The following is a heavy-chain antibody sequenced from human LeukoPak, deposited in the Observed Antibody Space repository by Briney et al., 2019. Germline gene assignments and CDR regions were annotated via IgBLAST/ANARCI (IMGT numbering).Heavy chain of an antibody. V-gene: IGHV3-7*01. J-gene: IGHJ4*02. D-gene: IGHD7-27*01. CDR3: ARGRVDTTMTGEFDH. CDR2: IKQDASEK. CDR1: GFILSSYW. Sequence: GGSLRLSGAASGFILSSYWRSWVRQAPGKGLECVANIKQDASEKYYVDSVKGRFTISRDNAKNSVYLQMNSLRAEDTAVYYCARGRVDTTMTGEFDHWGQGTQVTVSS.